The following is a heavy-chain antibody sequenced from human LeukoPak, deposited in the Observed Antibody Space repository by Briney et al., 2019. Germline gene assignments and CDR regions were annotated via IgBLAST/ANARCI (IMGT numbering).Heavy chain of an antibody. CDR1: GFTFSNYA. J-gene: IGHJ3*02. D-gene: IGHD3-22*01. CDR2: IYSGGST. CDR3: ARGGGPYYYDSSGYYRGDAFDI. V-gene: IGHV3-53*01. Sequence: GGSLRLSCAASGFTFSNYAMSWVRQAPGKGLEWVSVIYSGGSTYYADSVKGRFTISRGNSKNTLYLQMNSLRAEDTAVYYCARGGGPYYYDSSGYYRGDAFDIWGQGTMVTVSS.